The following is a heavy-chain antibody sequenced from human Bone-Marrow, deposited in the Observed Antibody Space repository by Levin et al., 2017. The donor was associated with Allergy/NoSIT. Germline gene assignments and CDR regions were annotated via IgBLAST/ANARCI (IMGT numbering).Heavy chain of an antibody. J-gene: IGHJ3*02. Sequence: PVASVKVSCRASGYTFISYDINWVRQATGQGLEWMGWMNPNSGNADYVQNLKGRVAMTRDTSTSTAYMELSSLRSEDTAVYYCARSEAGGGVSFDIWGQGTMVTVSA. D-gene: IGHD6-19*01. CDR2: MNPNSGNA. CDR1: GYTFISYD. CDR3: ARSEAGGGVSFDI. V-gene: IGHV1-8*01.